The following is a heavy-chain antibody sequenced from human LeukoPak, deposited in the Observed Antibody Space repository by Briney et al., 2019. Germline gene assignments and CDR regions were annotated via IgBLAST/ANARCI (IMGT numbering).Heavy chain of an antibody. CDR1: GGSFSVYY. CDR2: INHSGST. V-gene: IGHV4-34*01. CDR3: ARRVGVVPAAIRGRVYYYGMDV. D-gene: IGHD2-2*02. Sequence: SEPLSLICAVYGGSFSVYYWSWIRQPPGKGREWIGEINHSGSTNYNPSIKSRVTISVDTSKNQFSLKLSSVTAADTAVYYCARRVGVVPAAIRGRVYYYGMDVWGQGTTVTVSS. J-gene: IGHJ6*02.